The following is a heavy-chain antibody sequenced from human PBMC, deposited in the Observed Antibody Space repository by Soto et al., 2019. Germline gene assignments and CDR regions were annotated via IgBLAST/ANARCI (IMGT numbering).Heavy chain of an antibody. V-gene: IGHV5-51*01. CDR2: IYPGDSDT. CDR1: GYSFTSYW. CDR3: ARGVLRHCSGETCESGRFLDY. J-gene: IGHJ4*02. D-gene: IGHD2-15*01. Sequence: GESLKISCKGSGYSFTSYWIGWVRQMPGKGLEWMGIIYPGDSDTRYSPSFQGQVTISADKSISTAYLQWSSLKASDTAMYYCARGVLRHCSGETCESGRFLDYWGQGTLVTVSS.